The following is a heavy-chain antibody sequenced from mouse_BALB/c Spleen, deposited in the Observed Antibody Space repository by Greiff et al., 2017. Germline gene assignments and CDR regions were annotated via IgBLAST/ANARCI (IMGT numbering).Heavy chain of an antibody. CDR3: ARDRNYGVDY. Sequence: VMLVESGPGLVALSQSLSITCTVSGFSLTSYGVHWVRQPPGKGLEWLGVIWAGGSTNYNSALMSRLSISKDNSKSQVFLKMNSLQTDDTAMYYCARDRNYGVDYWGQGTTLTVSS. CDR2: IWAGGST. V-gene: IGHV2-9*02. CDR1: GFSLTSYG. D-gene: IGHD2-1*01. J-gene: IGHJ2*01.